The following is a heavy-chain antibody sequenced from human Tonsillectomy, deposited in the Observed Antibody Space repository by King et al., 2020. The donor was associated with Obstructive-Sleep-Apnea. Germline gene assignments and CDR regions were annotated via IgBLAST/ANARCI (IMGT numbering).Heavy chain of an antibody. CDR2: INPSGGST. J-gene: IGHJ6*02. Sequence: VQLVESGAEVKKPGASVKVSCKASGYTFTSYYMHWVRQAPGQGLEWMGIINPSGGSTSYAQKFQGRVTMTRDTSTSTVYMELSSLRSEDTAVYYCASGLRGGLGYCSSTSCDYYGMDVWGQGTTVTVSS. V-gene: IGHV1-46*01. CDR3: ASGLRGGLGYCSSTSCDYYGMDV. CDR1: GYTFTSYY. D-gene: IGHD2-2*01.